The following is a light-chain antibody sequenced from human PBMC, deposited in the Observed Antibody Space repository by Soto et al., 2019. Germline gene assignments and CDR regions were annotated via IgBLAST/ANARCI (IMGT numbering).Light chain of an antibody. CDR3: QVWDSSSDHPV. Sequence: SSELTQPPSASVAPGKTARITCGGNNIGSKSVHWYQQKPGQAPVLVIYYDSDRPSGIPERFSGSNSGNTATLTISRVEAGDEADYYCQVWDSSSDHPVFGGGTKVTVL. V-gene: IGLV3-21*04. CDR1: NIGSKS. CDR2: YDS. J-gene: IGLJ2*01.